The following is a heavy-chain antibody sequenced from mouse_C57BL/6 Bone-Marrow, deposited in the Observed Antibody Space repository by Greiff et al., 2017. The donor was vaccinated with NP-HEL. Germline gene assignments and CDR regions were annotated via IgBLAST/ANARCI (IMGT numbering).Heavy chain of an antibody. V-gene: IGHV1-55*01. CDR3: ARFITTVVVDY. D-gene: IGHD1-1*01. J-gene: IGHJ2*01. CDR2: IYPGSGST. CDR1: GYTFTSYW. Sequence: QVQLKQPGAELVKPGASVKMSCKASGYTFTSYWITWVKQRPGQGLEWIGDIYPGSGSTNYNEKFKSKATLTVDTSSSTAYMQLSSLTSEDSAVYYCARFITTVVVDYWGQGTTLTVSS.